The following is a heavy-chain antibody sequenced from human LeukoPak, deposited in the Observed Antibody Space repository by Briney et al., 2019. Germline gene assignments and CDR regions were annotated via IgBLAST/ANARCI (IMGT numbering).Heavy chain of an antibody. V-gene: IGHV3-74*01. CDR3: ARGPNSNWSGLDF. J-gene: IGHJ4*02. CDR2: ISPTGSTA. Sequence: GGSLRLSCTASGFSFSGHWMHWARQLPGKGLVWVSRISPTGSTASYADSVKGRFTVSRDNAKNTLYLQVNNLRAEDTAVYYCARGPNSNWSGLDFWGQGTLLTVYS. CDR1: GFSFSGHW. D-gene: IGHD6-6*01.